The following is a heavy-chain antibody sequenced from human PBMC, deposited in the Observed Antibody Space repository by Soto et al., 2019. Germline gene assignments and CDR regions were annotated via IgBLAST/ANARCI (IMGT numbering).Heavy chain of an antibody. V-gene: IGHV4-39*01. CDR1: GGSISSSSYY. CDR3: VLPNYYYGSGSYLWATHYGMDV. CDR2: IYYSGST. Sequence: SETLSLTCTVSGGSISSSSYYWGWIRQPPGKGLEWIGSIYYSGSTYYNPSLKSRVTISVDTSKNQSSLKLSSVTAADTAVYYCVLPNYYYGSGSYLWATHYGMDVWGQATTVTVSS. J-gene: IGHJ6*02. D-gene: IGHD3-10*01.